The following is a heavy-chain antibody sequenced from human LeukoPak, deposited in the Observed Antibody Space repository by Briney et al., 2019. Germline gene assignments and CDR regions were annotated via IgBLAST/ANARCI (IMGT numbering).Heavy chain of an antibody. J-gene: IGHJ6*02. CDR1: GXSISSSSYY. V-gene: IGHV4-39*01. CDR2: IYYSGST. Sequence: SETLSLTCTVSGXSISSSSYYWGWIRQPPGRGLEWIGSIYYSGSTYYNPSLKSRVTISVDTSKNQFSLKLSSVTAADTAVYYCARQRYSSSWSFYYYYGMDVWGQGTTVTVSS. CDR3: ARQRYSSSWSFYYYYGMDV. D-gene: IGHD6-13*01.